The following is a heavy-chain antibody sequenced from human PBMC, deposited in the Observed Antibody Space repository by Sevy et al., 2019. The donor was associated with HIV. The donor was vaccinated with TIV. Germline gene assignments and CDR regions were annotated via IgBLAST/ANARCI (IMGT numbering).Heavy chain of an antibody. CDR1: GFTFSKYS. CDR3: AREGCTKPHDY. CDR2: FSFGCGKI. Sequence: GGSLRLSCAASGFTFSKYSMSWIRQTPGKGLEWVSTFSFGCGKINYADSVKGRVTISRDDSRNTFYLQMNSLRAEDTAIYYCAREGCTKPHDYWGQGTVVTVSS. V-gene: IGHV3-23*01. D-gene: IGHD2-8*01. J-gene: IGHJ4*02.